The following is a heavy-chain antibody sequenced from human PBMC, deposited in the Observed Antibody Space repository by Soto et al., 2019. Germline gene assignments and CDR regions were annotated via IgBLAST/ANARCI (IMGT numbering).Heavy chain of an antibody. CDR2: ISYDGSNK. Sequence: QVQLVESGGGVVQPGRSLRLSCAASGFTFSSYAMHWVRQAPGKGLEWVAVISYDGSNKYYADSVKGRFTISRDNSKNTLYLQMNSLRAEDTAVYYCARDLFRAATQINRGQGTLVTVSS. CDR1: GFTFSSYA. J-gene: IGHJ4*02. D-gene: IGHD6-25*01. V-gene: IGHV3-30-3*01. CDR3: ARDLFRAATQIN.